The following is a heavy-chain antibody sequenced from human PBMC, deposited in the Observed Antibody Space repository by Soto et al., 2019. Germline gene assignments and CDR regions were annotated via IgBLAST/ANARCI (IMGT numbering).Heavy chain of an antibody. Sequence: QVQLVESGGGVVQPGRSLRLSCAASGFIFSSYGMHWVRQAPGKGLEWVAVIWYDGNNKYYADSVKGRFTISRDNSKNTLFLQMNSLRAEDTGVYYCARGHIVVVTAIDTWGQGTLVTVSS. CDR3: ARGHIVVVTAIDT. CDR2: IWYDGNNK. D-gene: IGHD2-21*02. CDR1: GFIFSSYG. J-gene: IGHJ5*02. V-gene: IGHV3-33*01.